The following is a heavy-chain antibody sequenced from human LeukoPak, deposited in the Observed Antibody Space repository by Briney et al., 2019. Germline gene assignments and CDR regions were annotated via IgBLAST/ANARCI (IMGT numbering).Heavy chain of an antibody. Sequence: GASVKVSCKASGYTFTSYYMHWVRQAPGQGLEWMGIINPSGGSTSYAQKFQGRVTMTRDTSTSTVYMELSSLRYEDTAVYYCARGGPMVRGVIRYYFDYWGQGTLVTVSS. V-gene: IGHV1-46*01. D-gene: IGHD3-10*01. CDR2: INPSGGST. CDR3: ARGGPMVRGVIRYYFDY. CDR1: GYTFTSYY. J-gene: IGHJ4*02.